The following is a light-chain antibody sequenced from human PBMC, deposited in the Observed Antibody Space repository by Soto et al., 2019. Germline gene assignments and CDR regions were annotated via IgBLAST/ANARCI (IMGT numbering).Light chain of an antibody. Sequence: DIQMTQSPCTMYRYVGXRGAITCRASQTISSWLAWYQQKPGKAPKLLIYKASTLKSGVPSRFSGNGSGTEFTLTISSLQPDDFATYYCQHYNSYSEAFGQGTKVDIK. CDR1: QTISSW. V-gene: IGKV1-5*03. CDR2: KAS. J-gene: IGKJ1*01. CDR3: QHYNSYSEA.